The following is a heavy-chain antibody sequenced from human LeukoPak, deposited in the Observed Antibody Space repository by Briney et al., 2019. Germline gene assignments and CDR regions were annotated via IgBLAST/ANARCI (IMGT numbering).Heavy chain of an antibody. CDR3: ARVTTVTYTFDY. V-gene: IGHV4-61*02. J-gene: IGHJ4*02. Sequence: SETLSLTCTVSGGSISSGSYYWSWIRQPAGKGLEWIGRIYTSGSTNYNPSLKSRVTISVGTSKNQFSLKLSSVTAADTAVYYCARVTTVTYTFDYWGQGTLVTVSS. D-gene: IGHD4-17*01. CDR1: GGSISSGSYY. CDR2: IYTSGST.